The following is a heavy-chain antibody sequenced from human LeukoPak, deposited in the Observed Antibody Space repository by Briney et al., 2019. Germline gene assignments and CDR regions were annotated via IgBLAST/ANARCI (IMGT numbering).Heavy chain of an antibody. CDR2: INSNGGDT. Sequence: PGGSLRLSCAASGFXFSNYAMHWVRQAPGKGLEYVSAINSNGGDTYYANSVKGRFTISRDNSKNTLYLQMGSLRAEDMAVYYCARSGYHDSTGYLDYWGQGALVTVSS. CDR1: GFXFSNYA. J-gene: IGHJ4*02. V-gene: IGHV3-64*01. CDR3: ARSGYHDSTGYLDY. D-gene: IGHD3-22*01.